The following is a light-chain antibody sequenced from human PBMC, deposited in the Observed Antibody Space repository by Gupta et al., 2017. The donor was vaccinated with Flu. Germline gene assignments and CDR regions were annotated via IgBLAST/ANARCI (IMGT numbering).Light chain of an antibody. J-gene: IGLJ1*01. CDR3: QVWDRFTGVFV. V-gene: IGLV3-1*01. Sequence: SSELPPPPSVSVSPDQTATLTCSGDKLRYTYACCYQPKPGQSPVLLMFKDTKRHSGIPARLSGSSSGATATLTSSGTHARDEADYYCQVWDRFTGVFVFGSGTKVTVL. CDR1: KLRYTY. CDR2: KDT.